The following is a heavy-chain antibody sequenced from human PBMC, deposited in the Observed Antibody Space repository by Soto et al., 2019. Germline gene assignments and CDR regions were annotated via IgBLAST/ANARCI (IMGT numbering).Heavy chain of an antibody. Sequence: GESLKISCKCSGYSFSSYWIGWVRQMPGKGLEWMGIIYPGDSDTRYSPSFQGQVTISADKSISTAYLQWSSLKASDTAMYYCASQEMATKNVDAFDIWGQGTMVTVSS. CDR1: GYSFSSYW. J-gene: IGHJ3*02. V-gene: IGHV5-51*01. CDR2: IYPGDSDT. CDR3: ASQEMATKNVDAFDI. D-gene: IGHD5-12*01.